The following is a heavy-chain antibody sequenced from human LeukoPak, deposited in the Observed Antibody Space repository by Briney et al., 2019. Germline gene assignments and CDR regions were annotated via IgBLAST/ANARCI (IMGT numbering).Heavy chain of an antibody. V-gene: IGHV1-2*02. Sequence: GASVKVSCKASGYTFTSYDINWVRQAPGQGLEWMGWINPNSGGTNYAQKFQGRVTMTGDRSISTAYMELSRLRSDDTAVYYCARERTPGSGYGVDYWGQGTVVTVSS. CDR1: GYTFTSYD. J-gene: IGHJ4*02. CDR3: ARERTPGSGYGVDY. CDR2: INPNSGGT. D-gene: IGHD6-25*01.